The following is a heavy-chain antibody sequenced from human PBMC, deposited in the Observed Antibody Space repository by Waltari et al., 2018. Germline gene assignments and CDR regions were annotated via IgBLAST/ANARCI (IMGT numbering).Heavy chain of an antibody. CDR3: ARHWKRNGYRFDP. J-gene: IGHJ5*02. CDR2: IYYSGTT. CDR1: GGSISRSSYY. D-gene: IGHD5-12*01. Sequence: QLQLQESGPGLMKPSETLSLTCTVSGGSISRSSYYWGWIRKSPGKGLEWIASIYYSGTTDYTPTLESRVTISGDTSKNQFSLRLTSVTAADTAVYYCARHWKRNGYRFDPWGQGTLVTVSS. V-gene: IGHV4-39*01.